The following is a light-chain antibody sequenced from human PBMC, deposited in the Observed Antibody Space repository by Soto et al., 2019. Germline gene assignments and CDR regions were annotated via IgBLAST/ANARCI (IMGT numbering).Light chain of an antibody. J-gene: IGKJ5*01. CDR2: EVS. V-gene: IGKV2D-29*01. Sequence: DIVMTQTPLSLSVTSGQPASISCKSSQSLLHSDGKTYFWYLQKPGQPPQLLIYEVSNRFSGVPDRFSGSGSGTDFTLKISRVEAEDVGVYYCMQSLQLPITFGQGTRLETK. CDR3: MQSLQLPIT. CDR1: QSLLHSDGKTY.